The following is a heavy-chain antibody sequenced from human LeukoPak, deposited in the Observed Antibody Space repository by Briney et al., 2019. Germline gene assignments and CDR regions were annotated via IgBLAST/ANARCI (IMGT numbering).Heavy chain of an antibody. CDR3: TTDEVYDPDAFDI. V-gene: IGHV3-15*01. CDR1: GFTFSNAW. D-gene: IGHD3-16*01. Sequence: GGSLRLSCAASGFTFSNAWMSWVRQAPGKGLEWVGRIKSKTDGGTTDYAASVKGRFTISRDDSKNTLYLQMNSLKTEDTAVYYCTTDEVYDPDAFDIWGQGTMVTVSS. CDR2: IKSKTDGGTT. J-gene: IGHJ3*02.